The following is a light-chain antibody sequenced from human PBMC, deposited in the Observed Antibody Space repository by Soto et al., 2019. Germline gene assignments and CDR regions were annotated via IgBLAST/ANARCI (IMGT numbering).Light chain of an antibody. CDR1: QSVSSN. CDR2: GAS. J-gene: IGKJ1*01. CDR3: QQYNNWPQT. V-gene: IGKV3-15*01. Sequence: AQSPSFLTASVGARVPIPCRASQSVSSNLAWYQQKPGQAPRLLIYGASTRATGIPARFSGSGSGTEFTLTISSLQSEDFAVYYCQQYNNWPQTFGQGTKVDIK.